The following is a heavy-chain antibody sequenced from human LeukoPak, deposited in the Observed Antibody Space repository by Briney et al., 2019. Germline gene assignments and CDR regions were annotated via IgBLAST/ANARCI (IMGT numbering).Heavy chain of an antibody. CDR1: GYTFTSHY. D-gene: IGHD1-26*01. J-gene: IGHJ3*02. V-gene: IGHV1-46*01. CDR3: ARGGRIVGATAAFDI. CDR2: INPSGGST. Sequence: ASVKVSCKASGYTFTSHYMHWVRQAPGQGLEWMGIINPSGGSTSYAQKFQGRVTMTRDMSTSTVYMELSSLRSEDTAVYYCARGGRIVGATAAFDIWGQGTMVTVSS.